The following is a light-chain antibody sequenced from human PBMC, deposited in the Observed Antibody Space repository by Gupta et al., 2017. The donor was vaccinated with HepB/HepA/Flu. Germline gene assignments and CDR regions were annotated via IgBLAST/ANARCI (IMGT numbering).Light chain of an antibody. J-gene: IGKJ4*01. V-gene: IGKV3-11*01. CDR1: QSVSTY. CDR2: DAS. CDR3: QHRYNWPLT. Sequence: VLTQSPATLSLSPGERATLSCRASQSVSTYLAWYQQKPGQAPRLLIYDASNRATGIPARFSGSGSGTDFTLTVSSLEPEDFAIYYCQHRYNWPLTFGGGTKVEIK.